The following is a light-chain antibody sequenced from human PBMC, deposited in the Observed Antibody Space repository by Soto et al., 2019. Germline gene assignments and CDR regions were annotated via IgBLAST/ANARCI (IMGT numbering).Light chain of an antibody. CDR2: DAS. CDR1: QSVSSS. Sequence: EIVLTQSPATLSLSPGETATLSCRASQSVSSSLAWYQQKPGQAPRLLIYDASNRATGIPARFSGSGSGTDFTLTISSLEPEDSAVYYCQQRSNTWTFGQGTRWIS. V-gene: IGKV3-11*01. J-gene: IGKJ1*01. CDR3: QQRSNTWT.